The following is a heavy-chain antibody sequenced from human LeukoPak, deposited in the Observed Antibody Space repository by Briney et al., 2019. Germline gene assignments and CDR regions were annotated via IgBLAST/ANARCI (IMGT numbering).Heavy chain of an antibody. CDR1: GDSISSSNW. CDR2: IYYSGST. Sequence: SGTLSLTCAVSGDSISSSNWWSWVRQPPGKGLEWIGYIYYSGSTNYNPSLKSRVTISVDTSKNQFSLKLSSVTAADTAVYYCAREVIRFYYYDSTGYNWFDPWGQGTLVTVSS. CDR3: AREVIRFYYYDSTGYNWFDP. V-gene: IGHV4-4*02. D-gene: IGHD3-22*01. J-gene: IGHJ5*02.